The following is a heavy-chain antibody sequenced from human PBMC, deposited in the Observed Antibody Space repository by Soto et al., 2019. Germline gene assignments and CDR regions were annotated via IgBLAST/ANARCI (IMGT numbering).Heavy chain of an antibody. CDR2: ISYDGSNK. CDR3: ARDVLVDRGFGGVIEYHYYYGMDV. Sequence: QVQLVESGGGVVQPGRSLRLSCAASGFTFSSYAMHWVRQAPGKGLEWVAVISYDGSNKYYADSVKGRFTISRDNSKNTLYLQMNSLRAEDTAVYYCARDVLVDRGFGGVIEYHYYYGMDVWGQGTTVTVSS. D-gene: IGHD3-16*02. J-gene: IGHJ6*02. CDR1: GFTFSSYA. V-gene: IGHV3-30-3*01.